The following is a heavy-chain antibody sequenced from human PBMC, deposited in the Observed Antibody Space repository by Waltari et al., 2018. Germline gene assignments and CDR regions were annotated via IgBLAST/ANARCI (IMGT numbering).Heavy chain of an antibody. CDR3: ATLFGVVISSGAFDI. J-gene: IGHJ3*02. CDR1: GGSISSSIYY. V-gene: IGHV4-39*07. Sequence: QLQLQESGPGLVKPSETLSLTCTVSGGSISSSIYYWGWIRQPPGKGLEWIGSIYYSWSTYDNPSRKSRVTISVDTSKNEFSLKLSSVTAADTAVYYCATLFGVVISSGAFDIWGEGTMVTVSS. D-gene: IGHD2-21*01. CDR2: IYYSWST.